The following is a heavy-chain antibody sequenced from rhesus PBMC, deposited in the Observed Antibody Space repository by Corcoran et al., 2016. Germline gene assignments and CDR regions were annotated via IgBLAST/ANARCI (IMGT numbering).Heavy chain of an antibody. CDR2: IFGSGGST. J-gene: IGHJ3*01. CDR3: ARSRYLDWYTHDAFDF. Sequence: QLQLQESGPGLVKPSETLSLTCAVPGGSVSSSNWWSWIRQPPGQGREWIGRIFGSGGSTSYNPSLTSRVTISTDTSKNQFSLKVSSVTAADTAVYYCARSRYLDWYTHDAFDFWGQGLRVTVSS. CDR1: GGSVSSSNW. V-gene: IGHV4-57*02. D-gene: IGHD3-3*01.